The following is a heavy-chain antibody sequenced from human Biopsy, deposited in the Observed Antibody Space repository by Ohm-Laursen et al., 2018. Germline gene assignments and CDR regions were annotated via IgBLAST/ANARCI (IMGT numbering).Heavy chain of an antibody. CDR2: IYYSVMT. CDR1: GDSVTKYY. CDR3: ARDRGYYSDRTVPGYFDL. V-gene: IGHV4-59*02. D-gene: IGHD3-22*01. J-gene: IGHJ2*01. Sequence: TLSFTCAVSGDSVTKYYWSWIRQPPGKGLEWIGHIYYSVMTNYNPSLQSRVTISVDTSKNHFSLRLRSVTPADTAIYYCARDRGYYSDRTVPGYFDLWGRGTLVTVSS.